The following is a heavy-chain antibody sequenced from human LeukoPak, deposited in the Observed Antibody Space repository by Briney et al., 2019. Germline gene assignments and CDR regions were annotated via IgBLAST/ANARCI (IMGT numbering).Heavy chain of an antibody. CDR2: ISGSGGST. D-gene: IGHD6-13*01. CDR1: GFTFSSYA. V-gene: IGHV3-23*01. J-gene: IGHJ4*01. Sequence: GGSLRLSCAASGFTFSSYAMSWVRQAPGKGLEWVSTISGSGGSTYYADSVKGRFTISRDNSKNTLYLQMNSLRAEDTAVYYCARGTLYSSKFDYWGHGTLSPSPQ. CDR3: ARGTLYSSKFDY.